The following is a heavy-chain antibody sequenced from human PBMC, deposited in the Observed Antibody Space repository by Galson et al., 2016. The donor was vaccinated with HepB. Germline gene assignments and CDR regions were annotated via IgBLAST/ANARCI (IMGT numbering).Heavy chain of an antibody. CDR2: SYYSGST. V-gene: IGHV4-39*01. Sequence: LSLTCTVSGGSISSGGYYWSWIRQPPGKGLEWIGSSYYSGSTYYNPSLKSRVTISVDMSKNQFYLKVSSVTAADTAVYYCARLSAPAGNYWGQGTLVTVSS. CDR1: GGSISSGGYY. D-gene: IGHD6-19*01. CDR3: ARLSAPAGNY. J-gene: IGHJ4*02.